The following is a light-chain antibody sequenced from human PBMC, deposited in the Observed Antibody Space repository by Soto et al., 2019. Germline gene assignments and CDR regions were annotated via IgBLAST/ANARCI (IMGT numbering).Light chain of an antibody. J-gene: IGKJ1*01. CDR3: QHYDAYSTWT. CDR1: EDIDTS. CDR2: KAS. V-gene: IGKV1-5*03. Sequence: DIQMTQSPSTLSVSLGDRITITCRASEDIDTSLAWFQQRPGKAPKVLIYKASTLESGVPSRFSGSGSGSEFTLTISSLQPDDFATYYCQHYDAYSTWTFGQGTKVDIK.